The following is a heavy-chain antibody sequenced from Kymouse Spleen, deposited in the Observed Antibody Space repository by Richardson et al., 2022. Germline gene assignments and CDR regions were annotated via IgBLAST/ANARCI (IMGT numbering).Heavy chain of an antibody. Sequence: QVQLVQSGAEVKKPGASVKVSCKVSGYTLTELSMHWVRQAPGKGLEWMGGFDPEDGETIYAQKFQGRVTMTEDTSTDTAYMDLSSLRSEDTAVYYCATYYYGSGSYSSDYYYYGMDVWGQGTTVTVSS. V-gene: IGHV1-24*d01. CDR2: FDPEDGET. J-gene: IGHJ6*02. CDR1: GYTLTELS. CDR3: ATYYYGSGSYSSDYYYYGMDV. D-gene: IGHD3-10*01.